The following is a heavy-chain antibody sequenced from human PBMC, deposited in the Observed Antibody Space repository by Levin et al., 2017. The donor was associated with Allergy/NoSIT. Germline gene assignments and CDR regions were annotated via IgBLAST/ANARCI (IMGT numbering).Heavy chain of an antibody. Sequence: PGESLKISCAASGFTFSSYGMHWVRQAPGKGLEWVAVIWYDGSNKYYADSVKGRFTISRDNSKNTLYLQMNSLRAEDTAVYYCARDSSSWYLDYWGQGTLVTVSS. D-gene: IGHD6-13*01. J-gene: IGHJ4*02. CDR2: IWYDGSNK. V-gene: IGHV3-33*01. CDR3: ARDSSSWYLDY. CDR1: GFTFSSYG.